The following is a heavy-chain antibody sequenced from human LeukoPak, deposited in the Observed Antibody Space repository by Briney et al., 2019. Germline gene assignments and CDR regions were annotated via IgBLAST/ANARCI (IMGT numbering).Heavy chain of an antibody. V-gene: IGHV4-31*03. J-gene: IGHJ4*02. D-gene: IGHD3-10*01. CDR1: GGSISSGGYY. CDR2: IYYSGST. Sequence: KASETLSLTCTVSGGSISSGGYYWSWIRQHPGKGLEWIGYIYYSGSTYYNPSLKSRVTISVDTSKNQFSLKLSSVTAADTAVYYCARVRSYGSGSYFDYWGQGTLVTVSS. CDR3: ARVRSYGSGSYFDY.